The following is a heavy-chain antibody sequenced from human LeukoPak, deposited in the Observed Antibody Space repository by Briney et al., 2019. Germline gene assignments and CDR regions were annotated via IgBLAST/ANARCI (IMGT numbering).Heavy chain of an antibody. CDR2: INPNSGGT. J-gene: IGHJ3*02. CDR1: GYTFTRYY. D-gene: IGHD2-15*01. Sequence: ASVKVSCKASGYTFTRYYMHCVRQAPGQGLEWMGWINPNSGGTNYAQKFQGWVTMTRDTSISTAYMELSRLRSDDTAVYYCARDRRYCSGGSCYSDAFDIWGQGTMVTVSS. V-gene: IGHV1-2*04. CDR3: ARDRRYCSGGSCYSDAFDI.